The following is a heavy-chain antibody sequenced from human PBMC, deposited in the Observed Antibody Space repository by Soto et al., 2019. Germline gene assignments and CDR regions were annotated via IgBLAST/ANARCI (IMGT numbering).Heavy chain of an antibody. V-gene: IGHV3-23*01. Sequence: GGSLRLSCAASGFTFSSYAMSWVRQAPGKGLEWVSAISGSGGSTYYADSVKGRFTISRDNSKNTLYLQMNSLRAEDTAVYYCAKAPYSSSWYLEHDYYGMDVWGQGTTVTVSS. CDR3: AKAPYSSSWYLEHDYYGMDV. D-gene: IGHD6-13*01. CDR1: GFTFSSYA. CDR2: ISGSGGST. J-gene: IGHJ6*02.